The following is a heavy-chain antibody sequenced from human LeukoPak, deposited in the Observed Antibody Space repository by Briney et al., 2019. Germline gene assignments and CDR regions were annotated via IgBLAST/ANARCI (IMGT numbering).Heavy chain of an antibody. V-gene: IGHV4-39*07. CDR2: IYYSGST. CDR1: GGSISSSSYY. J-gene: IGHJ4*02. D-gene: IGHD3-3*01. CDR3: ATGSGRDFDY. Sequence: KTSETLSLTCTVSGGSISSSSYYWGWIRQPPGKGLEWIGSIYYSGSTDYNSSLKSRVTISIDTSKNQFSLKLSSVTAADTAVYYCATGSGRDFDYWGQGTLVTVSS.